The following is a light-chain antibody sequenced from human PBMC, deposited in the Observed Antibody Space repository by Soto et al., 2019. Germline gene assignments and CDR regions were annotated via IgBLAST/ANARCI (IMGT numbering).Light chain of an antibody. Sequence: ERVMTQSPATLSVSPGERATLSCRASETIRNLLAWYQQRPGQAPRLLIYGASTRATGIPARFSGSGSGTEFTLTISSLQSEDFAVYYCQQYNNWPPITFGQGTRLEI. CDR3: QQYNNWPPIT. CDR1: ETIRNL. J-gene: IGKJ5*01. CDR2: GAS. V-gene: IGKV3D-15*01.